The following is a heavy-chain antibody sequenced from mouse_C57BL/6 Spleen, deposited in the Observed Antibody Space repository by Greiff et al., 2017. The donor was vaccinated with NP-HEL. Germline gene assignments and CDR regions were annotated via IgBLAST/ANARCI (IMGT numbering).Heavy chain of an antibody. V-gene: IGHV1-82*01. D-gene: IGHD1-1*01. CDR1: GYAFSSSW. Sequence: QVQLQQSGPELVKPGASVKISCKASGYAFSSSWMNWVKQRPGKGLEWIGRIYPGDGDTNYNGKFKGKATLTADKSSSTAYMQLSSLTSEDSAVYFCARSYGSPYWYFDVWGTGTTVTVSS. CDR3: ARSYGSPYWYFDV. J-gene: IGHJ1*03. CDR2: IYPGDGDT.